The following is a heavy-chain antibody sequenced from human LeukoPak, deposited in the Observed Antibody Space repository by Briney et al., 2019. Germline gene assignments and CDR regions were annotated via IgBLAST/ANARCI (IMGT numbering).Heavy chain of an antibody. V-gene: IGHV3-23*01. J-gene: IGHJ5*02. D-gene: IGHD3-10*01. CDR2: ISGSGGIT. CDR1: GFTFSSFG. CDR3: ARVDYYGSGSYDP. Sequence: GGTLRLSCAASGFTFSSFGMTWVRQAPGKGLEWVSTISGSGGITYYADSVKGRFTISRDNAKNTLYLQMNSLRAEDTAVYYCARVDYYGSGSYDPWGQGTLVTVSS.